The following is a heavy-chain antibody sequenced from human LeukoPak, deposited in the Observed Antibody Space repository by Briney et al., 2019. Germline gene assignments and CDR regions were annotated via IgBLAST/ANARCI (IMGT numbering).Heavy chain of an antibody. J-gene: IGHJ3*02. CDR2: MNPNSDNT. CDR3: ARDDGTDAFDI. Sequence: ASVKVSCKASGYTFTSYDINWVRQATGQGLEWMGWMNPNSDNTDCAQKFQGRVTMTRNTSISTAYMELSSLRSEDTAMYYCARDDGTDAFDIWGQGTMVTVSS. CDR1: GYTFTSYD. V-gene: IGHV1-8*01. D-gene: IGHD1-1*01.